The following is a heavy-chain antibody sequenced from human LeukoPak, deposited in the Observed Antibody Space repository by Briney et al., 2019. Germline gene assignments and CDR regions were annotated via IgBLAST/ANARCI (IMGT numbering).Heavy chain of an antibody. CDR2: ISSSSSTI. V-gene: IGHV3-48*04. CDR1: GFTFSSYS. J-gene: IGHJ4*02. Sequence: GGSLRLSCAASGFTFSSYSMNWVRQAPGKGLEWVSYISSSSSTIYYADSVKGRITISRGNAKNSLYLQMNSLRAEDTAVYYCARGGPRGTMIVVVIDSTDFDYWGQGTLVTVSS. CDR3: ARGGPRGTMIVVVIDSTDFDY. D-gene: IGHD3-22*01.